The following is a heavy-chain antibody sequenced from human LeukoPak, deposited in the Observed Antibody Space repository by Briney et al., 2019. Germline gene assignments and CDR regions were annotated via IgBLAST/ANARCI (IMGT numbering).Heavy chain of an antibody. J-gene: IGHJ3*02. CDR2: IYHSGST. V-gene: IGHV4-4*02. CDR3: ARHYDPQPFDAFDI. Sequence: SETLSLTCAVSGGSISSSNWWSWVRQPPGKELEWIGSIYHSGSTYYNPSLKSRVTISVDTSKNQFSLKLTSVTAADTTVYYCARHYDPQPFDAFDIWGQGTMVTVSS. D-gene: IGHD3-3*01. CDR1: GGSISSSNW.